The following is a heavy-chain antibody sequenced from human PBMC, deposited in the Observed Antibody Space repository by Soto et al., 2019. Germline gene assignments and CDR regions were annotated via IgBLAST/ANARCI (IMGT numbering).Heavy chain of an antibody. J-gene: IGHJ5*02. D-gene: IGHD1-26*01. CDR3: ARGIYSKVGATIWFDP. CDR1: GGSISRYC. Sequence: PSETLSLTCTVSGGSISRYCWRWIRQPSGKGLEWIGRIYTSGSTNYNPSLKSRVTMSVDTSKNRFSLKLSSVTAADTAVYYCARGIYSKVGATIWFDPWGQGTLVTVSS. V-gene: IGHV4-4*07. CDR2: IYTSGST.